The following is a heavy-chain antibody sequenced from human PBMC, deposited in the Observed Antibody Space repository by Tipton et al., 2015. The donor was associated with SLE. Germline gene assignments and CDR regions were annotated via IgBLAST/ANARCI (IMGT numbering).Heavy chain of an antibody. CDR1: GGSISSSNW. J-gene: IGHJ1*01. CDR2: IYHSGST. CDR3: ARGESYSDFWGGYYH. V-gene: IGHV4-4*02. Sequence: SLRLSCAVSGGSISSSNWWSWVRQPPGKGLEWIGEIYHSGSTNYNPSLKSRVTISVDKSKNQFSLKLTSMTAADTAVYYCARGESYSDFWGGYYHWGQGTLVTVSS. D-gene: IGHD3-3*01.